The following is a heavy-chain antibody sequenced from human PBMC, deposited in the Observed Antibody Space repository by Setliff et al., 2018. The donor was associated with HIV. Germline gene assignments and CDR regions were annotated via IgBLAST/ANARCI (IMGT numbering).Heavy chain of an antibody. D-gene: IGHD6-19*01. Sequence: GASVKVSCKASGDTFRSHAISWVRQAPGQGLEWMGGIIPIIATTNYAQKFQDRVTITADELTNTAYMDVSSLRSEDTAVYSCARNGPHGSGWYNYFDFWGQGTLVTVS. CDR2: IIPIIATT. V-gene: IGHV1-69*13. J-gene: IGHJ4*02. CDR1: GDTFRSHA. CDR3: ARNGPHGSGWYNYFDF.